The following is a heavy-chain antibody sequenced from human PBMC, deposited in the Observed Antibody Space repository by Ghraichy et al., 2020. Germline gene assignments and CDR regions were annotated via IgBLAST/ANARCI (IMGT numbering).Heavy chain of an antibody. CDR3: ARGGDNWNTKEFDY. CDR2: INHSGST. Sequence: SETLSLTCAVYGGSFSGYYWSWIRQPPGKGLEWIGEINHSGSTNYNPSLKSRVTISVDTSKNQFSLKLSSVTAADTAVYYCARGGDNWNTKEFDYWGQGTLVTVSS. V-gene: IGHV4-34*01. CDR1: GGSFSGYY. J-gene: IGHJ4*02. D-gene: IGHD1/OR15-1a*01.